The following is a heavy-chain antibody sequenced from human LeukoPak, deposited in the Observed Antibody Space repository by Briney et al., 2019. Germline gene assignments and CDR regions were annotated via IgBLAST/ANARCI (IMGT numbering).Heavy chain of an antibody. CDR3: AKEGIAAAGTYFDY. V-gene: IGHV3-43*02. J-gene: IGHJ4*02. Sequence: PGGSLTLSCAACGLTFHDYAMHWVRQAPPKGRDWVARISVVGYGPYYADSVRGRFTIFRDNSKNSLYVQMNSLRTEDTALYFCAKEGIAAAGTYFDYWGQGTLVTVSS. CDR2: ISVVGYGP. D-gene: IGHD6-13*01. CDR1: GLTFHDYA.